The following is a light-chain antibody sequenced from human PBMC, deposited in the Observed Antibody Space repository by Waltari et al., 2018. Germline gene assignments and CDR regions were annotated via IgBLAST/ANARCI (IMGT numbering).Light chain of an antibody. CDR2: DVS. Sequence: QSALTQPASVSGSPGQSITISCTGTSSDVGGYNYVSWYQQHPGKAPKLMIYDVSNRPSGVSNPFSGSKSGNTASLTISGLQAEDEADYYCSSYISSNTLELFGGGTSLTVL. CDR3: SSYISSNTLEL. J-gene: IGLJ2*01. CDR1: SSDVGGYNY. V-gene: IGLV2-14*03.